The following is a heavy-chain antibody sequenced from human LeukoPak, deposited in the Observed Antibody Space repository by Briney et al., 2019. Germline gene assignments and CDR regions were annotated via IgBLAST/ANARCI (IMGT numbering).Heavy chain of an antibody. CDR3: AKDLRSSGWLDY. V-gene: IGHV3-30*18. D-gene: IGHD6-19*01. Sequence: GGSLRLSCAASGFTFSSYGMHWVRQAPGKGLEWVAVISYDGSNKYYADSVKGRFTISRDNSKNTLYLQMNSLRAEDTAVYYCAKDLRSSGWLDYWGQGTLVTVSS. J-gene: IGHJ4*02. CDR2: ISYDGSNK. CDR1: GFTFSSYG.